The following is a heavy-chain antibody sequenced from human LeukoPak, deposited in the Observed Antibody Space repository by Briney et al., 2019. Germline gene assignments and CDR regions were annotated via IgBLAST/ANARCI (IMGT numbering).Heavy chain of an antibody. CDR3: ARTLVPALYYYGMDV. Sequence: PGGSLRLSCAASGFTFDDYAMHWVRQAPGKGLEWVSGISWNSGSIGYADSVKGRFTISRDNAKNSLYLQMNGLRAEDTALYYCARTLVPALYYYGMDVWGQGTTVTVSS. CDR2: ISWNSGSI. V-gene: IGHV3-9*01. CDR1: GFTFDDYA. D-gene: IGHD2-2*01. J-gene: IGHJ6*02.